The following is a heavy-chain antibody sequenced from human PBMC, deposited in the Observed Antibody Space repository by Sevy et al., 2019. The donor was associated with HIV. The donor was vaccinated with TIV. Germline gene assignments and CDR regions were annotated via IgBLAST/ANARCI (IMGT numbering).Heavy chain of an antibody. Sequence: ASVKVSCKVSGYTFTTYRIFWVREAPGQGLESMGWISPHNGDTDYAQKFQGRVTLITDKSTGTAYMELGGLRPDDTAVYFCARSYCSGGRCYSLAYWGQGTLVTVSS. CDR2: ISPHNGDT. V-gene: IGHV1-18*01. CDR3: ARSYCSGGRCYSLAY. CDR1: GYTFTTYR. D-gene: IGHD2-15*01. J-gene: IGHJ4*02.